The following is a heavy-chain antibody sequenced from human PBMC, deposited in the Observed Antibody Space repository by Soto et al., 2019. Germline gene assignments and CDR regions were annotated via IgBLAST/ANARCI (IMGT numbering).Heavy chain of an antibody. CDR1: GGTFSSYA. CDR3: ARSQGGSSSLDIYYYYYYGMDV. J-gene: IGHJ6*02. D-gene: IGHD2-15*01. Sequence: QVQLVQSGAEVKKPGSSVKVSCKAPGGTFSSYAISWVRQAPGQGLEWMGGIIPIFGTAKYAQKFQGRVTITADESTSEGYMELSSLRSEDTAVYYCARSQGGSSSLDIYYYYYYGMDVWGQGTMVTVSS. CDR2: IIPIFGTA. V-gene: IGHV1-69*01.